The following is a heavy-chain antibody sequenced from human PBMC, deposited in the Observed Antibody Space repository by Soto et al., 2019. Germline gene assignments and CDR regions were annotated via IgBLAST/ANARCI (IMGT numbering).Heavy chain of an antibody. CDR3: ARQKVSSFYGEVDFFDY. CDR1: GGSISSSSYY. V-gene: IGHV4-39*07. Sequence: SETLSVTCTVSGGSISSSSYYWGWIRQPPGKGLERIGSIYYSGSTYYNPSLKSRVTISIDTSNKHLSLHLTSVTAADTAVYYCARQKVSSFYGEVDFFDYWGLGTLVTVS. CDR2: IYYSGST. D-gene: IGHD4-17*01. J-gene: IGHJ4*02.